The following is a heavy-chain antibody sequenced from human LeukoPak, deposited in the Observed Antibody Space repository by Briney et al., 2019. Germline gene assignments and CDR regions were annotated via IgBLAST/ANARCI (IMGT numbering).Heavy chain of an antibody. D-gene: IGHD1-7*01. CDR3: VKDLGGNYDY. Sequence: GGSLRLSCAASGFTFSNYWMHWVRQAPGKGLVWVSRIDYDGSITNYADSVKGRFTISRDNARNTLYLQMNSLRVDDTAVYYCVKDLGGNYDYWGQGTLVTVSS. CDR2: IDYDGSIT. CDR1: GFTFSNYW. J-gene: IGHJ4*02. V-gene: IGHV3-74*01.